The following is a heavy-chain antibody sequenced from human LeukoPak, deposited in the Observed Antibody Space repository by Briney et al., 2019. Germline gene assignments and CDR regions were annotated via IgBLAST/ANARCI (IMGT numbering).Heavy chain of an antibody. D-gene: IGHD1-26*01. CDR2: IYYSGST. CDR1: GGSISGYY. J-gene: IGHJ4*02. CDR3: ARGLLVGNTGYYFDY. V-gene: IGHV4-59*01. Sequence: SETLSLTCTVSGGSISGYYWTWIRQPPGKGLEWIGYIYYSGSTNYHPSLKSRVTLSVDTSRKQFSLKLSSVTAADTAVYYCARGLLVGNTGYYFDYWGQGTLVTVSS.